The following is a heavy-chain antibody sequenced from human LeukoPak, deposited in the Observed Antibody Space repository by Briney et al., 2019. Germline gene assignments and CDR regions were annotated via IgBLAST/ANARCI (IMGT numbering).Heavy chain of an antibody. D-gene: IGHD6-13*01. CDR2: ISGSGGST. CDR3: AKDLWVVAAAGFDY. CDR1: GFTFSSYA. V-gene: IGHV3-23*01. J-gene: IGHJ4*02. Sequence: PGGSLRLSCAAPGFTFSSYAMSWVRQAPGKGLEWVSAISGSGGSTYYADSVKGRFTISRDNSKNTLYLQMNSLRAKDTAVYYCAKDLWVVAAAGFDYWGQGTLVTVSS.